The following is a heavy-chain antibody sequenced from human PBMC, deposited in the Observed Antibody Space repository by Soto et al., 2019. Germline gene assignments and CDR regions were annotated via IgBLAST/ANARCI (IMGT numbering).Heavy chain of an antibody. D-gene: IGHD6-19*01. CDR3: AKSGYSNYVCSSGWCYFDY. J-gene: IGHJ4*02. V-gene: IGHV3-23*01. Sequence: GGSLRLSCAASGFTFSSYAMTWVRQAPGKGLEWVSSISGSGGSTYYADSVKGRFTISRDNSKNTLYLQMNSQRAEDTAVYYCAKSGYSNYVCSSGWCYFDYWGQGTLVTVSS. CDR2: ISGSGGST. CDR1: GFTFSSYA.